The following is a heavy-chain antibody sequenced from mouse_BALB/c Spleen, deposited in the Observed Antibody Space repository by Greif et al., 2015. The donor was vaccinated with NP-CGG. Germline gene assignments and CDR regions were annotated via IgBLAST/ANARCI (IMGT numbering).Heavy chain of an antibody. CDR2: IYPGDGDT. J-gene: IGHJ1*01. V-gene: IGHV1-80*01. CDR3: AREDCGTRHFDV. Sequence: VQLQQSGAELVRPGSSVKISCKASGYAFSSYWMNWVKQRPGQGLEWIGQIYPGDGDTNYNGKFKGKATLTADKSSSTAYMQLSSLTSEDSAVYFCAREDCGTRHFDVWGAGTTVTVSS. D-gene: IGHD1-1*01. CDR1: GYAFSSYW.